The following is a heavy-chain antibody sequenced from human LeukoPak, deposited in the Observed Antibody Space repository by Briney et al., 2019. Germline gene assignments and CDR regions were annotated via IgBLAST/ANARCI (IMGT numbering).Heavy chain of an antibody. CDR2: THHTGAT. D-gene: IGHD2-15*01. J-gene: IGHJ4*02. CDR3: AAHKGYLLDS. Sequence: SETLSLTCAVSGGSLSSNNYWSWVRQPPGEGLEWIGETHHTGATKYNPSLNSRVTLSVDKSKNQLSLKLISVTAADTAVYYCAAHKGYLLDSWGQGTLVTVSS. CDR1: GGSLSSNNY. V-gene: IGHV4-4*02.